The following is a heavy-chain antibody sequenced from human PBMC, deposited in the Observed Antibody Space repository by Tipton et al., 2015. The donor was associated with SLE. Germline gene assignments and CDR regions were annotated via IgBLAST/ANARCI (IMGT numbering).Heavy chain of an antibody. D-gene: IGHD6-19*01. CDR1: GYSFSNYD. Sequence: QLVQSGAEVKKPGASVKVSCKASGYSFSNYDVNWVRQAPGQGLEWMGWMNSNSGNTGYAQKFQGRLSMTGNTSISTAYMELGSLKFEDTAIYFCVRSAVADYWGQGTLVTVSS. CDR2: MNSNSGNT. CDR3: VRSAVADY. V-gene: IGHV1-8*01. J-gene: IGHJ4*02.